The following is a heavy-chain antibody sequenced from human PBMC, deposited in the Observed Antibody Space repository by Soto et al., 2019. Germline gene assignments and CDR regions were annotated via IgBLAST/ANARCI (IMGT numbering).Heavy chain of an antibody. V-gene: IGHV3-23*01. CDR3: AKDFGRGGWYYLDS. D-gene: IGHD3-16*01. Sequence: EVQLLESGGGLVQPGGSLTLSCAASGLIFSDFAMTWVRQAPGKGLEWVSTISGNGGSTYFAAPIKGRFTISRDNSQKLLYPPMRSLRDEYTAKDYCAKDFGRGGWYYLDSWGQGTPGTVSS. CDR2: ISGNGGST. J-gene: IGHJ4*02. CDR1: GLIFSDFA.